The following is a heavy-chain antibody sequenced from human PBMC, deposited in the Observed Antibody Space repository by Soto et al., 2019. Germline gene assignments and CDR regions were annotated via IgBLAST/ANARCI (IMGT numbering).Heavy chain of an antibody. Sequence: SETLSLTCTVSGGSISSYYWSWIRQPPGKGLEWIGYIYYSGSTNYNPSLKSRVTISVDTSKNQFSLKLSSVTAADTAVYYCARVFGDYIWGSYLHWFDPWGQGTLVTVSS. V-gene: IGHV4-59*01. CDR1: GGSISSYY. J-gene: IGHJ5*02. CDR3: ARVFGDYIWGSYLHWFDP. D-gene: IGHD3-16*02. CDR2: IYYSGST.